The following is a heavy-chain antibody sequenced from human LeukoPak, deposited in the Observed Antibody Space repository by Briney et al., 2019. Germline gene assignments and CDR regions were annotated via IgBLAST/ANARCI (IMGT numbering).Heavy chain of an antibody. Sequence: SETLSLTCTVSGGSISSGDYYWSWIRQPPGKGLEWIGYIYYSGSTYYNPSLKSRVTISVDTSKNQFSLKLSSVTAADTAVYYCGRSPTTVTSPFDYWGQGTLVTVSS. CDR1: GGSISSGDYY. J-gene: IGHJ4*02. CDR3: GRSPTTVTSPFDY. CDR2: IYYSGST. V-gene: IGHV4-30-4*01. D-gene: IGHD4-17*01.